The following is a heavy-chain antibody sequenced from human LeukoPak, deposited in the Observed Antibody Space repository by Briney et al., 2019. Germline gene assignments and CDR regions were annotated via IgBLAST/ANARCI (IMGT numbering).Heavy chain of an antibody. J-gene: IGHJ4*02. D-gene: IGHD3-9*01. V-gene: IGHV4-59*12. CDR3: ARGRYDILTGYWVDF. CDR1: GGSISNYY. Sequence: SETLSLTCTVSGGSISNYYWSWVRQPPGKGLEWVGYIYNSGNTNYNPSLKSRITISVDTSKKQFSLKLSSVTVADTAVYYCARGRYDILTGYWVDFWGQGTLVTVSS. CDR2: IYNSGNT.